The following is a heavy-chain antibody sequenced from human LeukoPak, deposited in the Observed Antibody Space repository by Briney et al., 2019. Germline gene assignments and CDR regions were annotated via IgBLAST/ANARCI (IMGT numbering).Heavy chain of an antibody. CDR1: GFIFSSYA. V-gene: IGHV3-23*01. D-gene: IGHD6-19*01. J-gene: IGHJ4*02. Sequence: PGGSLRLSCAASGFIFSSYAMNWVRQAPGKGLEWVSVISGSGGRTYYIDSVKGRFTISRANSKNTLYLQMDSLRAEDTAVYYCARGMTPSSGRYYFDYWGQGTLVTVSS. CDR3: ARGMTPSSGRYYFDY. CDR2: ISGSGGRT.